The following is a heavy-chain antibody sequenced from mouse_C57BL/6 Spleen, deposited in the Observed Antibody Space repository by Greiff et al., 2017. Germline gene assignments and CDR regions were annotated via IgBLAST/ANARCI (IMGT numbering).Heavy chain of an antibody. CDR2: ISSGSSTI. V-gene: IGHV5-17*01. D-gene: IGHD3-3*01. CDR1: GSTFSDYG. J-gene: IGHJ4*01. CDR3: ARGGTDY. Sequence: EVMLVEPGGGLVKPGGSLKLSCAALGSTFSDYGMHWVRQAPEKGLEWVAYISSGSSTIYYADTVKGRFTISRDNAKNTLFLQMTSLRSEDTAMYYCARGGTDYWGQGTSVTVSS.